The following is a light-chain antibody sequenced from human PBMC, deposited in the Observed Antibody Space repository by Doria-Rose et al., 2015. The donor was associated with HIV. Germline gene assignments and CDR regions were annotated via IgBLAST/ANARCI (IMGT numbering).Light chain of an antibody. CDR2: QAS. V-gene: IGKV1-5*03. Sequence: TQSPSTLPAPVGDRVTITCRASHTIDHWLAWYQQKPGRGPKLLIYQASQLQGGVPSRFSGSASGTDFTLTISSLQPDDFATYYCQQHDTYPYTFGQGTKLEIK. J-gene: IGKJ2*01. CDR3: QQHDTYPYT. CDR1: HTIDHW.